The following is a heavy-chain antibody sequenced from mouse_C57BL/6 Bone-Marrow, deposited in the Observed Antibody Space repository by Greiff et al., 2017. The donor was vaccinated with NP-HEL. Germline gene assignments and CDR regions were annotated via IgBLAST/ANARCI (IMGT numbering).Heavy chain of an antibody. J-gene: IGHJ2*01. CDR2: IDPSDSYT. D-gene: IGHD2-12*01. CDR1: GYTFTSYW. CDR3: ASYYSDY. Sequence: QVQLQQPGAELVKPGASVKLSCKASGYTFTSYWMQWVKQRPGQGLEWIGEIDPSDSYTNYNHKFKGKATLTVDTSSSTAYMQLSSLTSEDSAVYYSASYYSDYWGQGTTLTVSS. V-gene: IGHV1-50*01.